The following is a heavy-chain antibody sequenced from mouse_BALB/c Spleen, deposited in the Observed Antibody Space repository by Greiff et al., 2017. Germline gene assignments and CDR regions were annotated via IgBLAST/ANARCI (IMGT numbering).Heavy chain of an antibody. J-gene: IGHJ3*01. V-gene: IGHV1-54*01. CDR3: ARRGTFAY. CDR2: INPGCGGT. CDR1: GYAFTNYL. Sequence: QVQLQQSGAELVRPGTSVKVSCKASGYAFTNYLIEWVKQRPGQGLEWIGVINPGCGGTNYNEKFKGKATLTADKSSSTAYMQLSSLTSDDSAVYFCARRGTFAYWGQGTLVTVSA.